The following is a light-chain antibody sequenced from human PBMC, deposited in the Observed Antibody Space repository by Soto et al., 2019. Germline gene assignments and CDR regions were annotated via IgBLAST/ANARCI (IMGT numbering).Light chain of an antibody. Sequence: QSVLTQPPSVSGAPGQRVTISCTGSSSNIGAGYDVHWYQQLPGTAPKLLIYGNSNRPSGVPDRFSGSKSGTSASLAITGLQAEDEADYYCSSYASSGPLFGGGTKLTVL. V-gene: IGLV1-40*01. J-gene: IGLJ3*02. CDR2: GNS. CDR1: SSNIGAGYD. CDR3: SSYASSGPL.